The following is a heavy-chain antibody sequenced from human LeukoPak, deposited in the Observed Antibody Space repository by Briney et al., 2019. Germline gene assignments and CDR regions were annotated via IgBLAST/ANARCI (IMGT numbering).Heavy chain of an antibody. J-gene: IGHJ4*02. CDR2: IYYSGST. CDR1: GGSISSSSYY. Sequence: PSETLSLTCTVSGGSISSSSYYWGWIRQPPGKGLEWIGSIYYSGSTYYNPSLKSRVTTSVDTSKNRFSLKLSSVTAADTAVYYCARNNSNGFDFWSQGTLVTVSS. CDR3: ARNNSNGFDF. V-gene: IGHV4-39*07. D-gene: IGHD6-19*01.